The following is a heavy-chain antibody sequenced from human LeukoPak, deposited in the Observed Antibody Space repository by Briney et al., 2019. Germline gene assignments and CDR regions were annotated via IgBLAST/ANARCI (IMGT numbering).Heavy chain of an antibody. Sequence: SETLSLTCTVSGGSISSYFWSWIRQPAGKGLEWIGRIYISGSTNYNPSLKSRVTMSVDTSKNQFSLNLSSVTAADTAVYYCAKELGSSTSRPIDYWGQGTLVTVSS. CDR3: AKELGSSTSRPIDY. J-gene: IGHJ4*02. CDR2: IYISGST. CDR1: GGSISSYF. V-gene: IGHV4-4*07. D-gene: IGHD2-2*01.